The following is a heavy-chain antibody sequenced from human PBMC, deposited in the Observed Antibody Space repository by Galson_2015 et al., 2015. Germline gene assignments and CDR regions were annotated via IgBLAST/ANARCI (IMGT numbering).Heavy chain of an antibody. V-gene: IGHV1-18*04. CDR2: ISAYNGDT. D-gene: IGHD2-8*01. CDR3: TRDRPHGRGPLARRRHAEFFQN. Sequence: SVKVSCKAFGYSFTIYGISWVRQAPGQGLEWMGWISAYNGDTNYAQKLKGRVTMTTDTSTSTAYMELRSLRYDDTAVYFCTRDRPHGRGPLARRRHAEFFQNWGQGTLVTVSS. CDR1: GYSFTIYG. J-gene: IGHJ1*01.